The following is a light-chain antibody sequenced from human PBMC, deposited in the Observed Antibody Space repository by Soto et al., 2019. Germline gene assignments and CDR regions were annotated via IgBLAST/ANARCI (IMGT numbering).Light chain of an antibody. Sequence: EIVLTQSPATLSLSPGERATLTCRASQSVTYNYLAWYQQKPGQAPRLLIYGASTRATGIPVRFSGSASGTEFTLTISSLQSEDFTVYYCQQYNKWPLTFGQGTKVDIK. CDR3: QQYNKWPLT. J-gene: IGKJ1*01. V-gene: IGKV3-15*01. CDR2: GAS. CDR1: QSVTYN.